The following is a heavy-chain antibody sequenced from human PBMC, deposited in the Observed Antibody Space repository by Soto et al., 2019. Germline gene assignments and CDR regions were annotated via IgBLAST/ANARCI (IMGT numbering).Heavy chain of an antibody. J-gene: IGHJ4*01. V-gene: IGHV1-3*01. Sequence: ASVKVSCKASGYMFTKSAMHWVRQAPGQRLEWMGWISGDSGNTKYSPKLQDRVTITRDTSASTAYMELSSLRSEDTALYYCARDGVAAGNINFDYWGQGTLVTSPQ. CDR3: ARDGVAAGNINFDY. CDR1: GYMFTKSA. D-gene: IGHD6-19*01. CDR2: ISGDSGNT.